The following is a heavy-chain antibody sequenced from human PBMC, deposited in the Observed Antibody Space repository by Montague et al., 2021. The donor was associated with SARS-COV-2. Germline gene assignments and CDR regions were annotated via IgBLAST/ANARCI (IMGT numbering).Heavy chain of an antibody. D-gene: IGHD3-16*02. J-gene: IGHJ4*02. Sequence: SETLSLTCTVSGASISSSENSWGWIRQSPGKGLEWFGSIFYSGTTYFNPSLRSRIAISVDTSKNQFSLKVTSVTAADTAVYYCARHVNFGGVVVARDYWGQGHLVTVSS. CDR3: ARHVNFGGVVVARDY. CDR2: IFYSGTT. CDR1: GASISSSENS. V-gene: IGHV4-39*01.